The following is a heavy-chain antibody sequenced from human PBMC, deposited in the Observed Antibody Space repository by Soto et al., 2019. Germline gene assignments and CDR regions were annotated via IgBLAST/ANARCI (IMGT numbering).Heavy chain of an antibody. J-gene: IGHJ6*02. V-gene: IGHV3-49*04. CDR3: TRDYSDTRGYYGMDV. Sequence: GESLRLSCTVSGVTFGDYDMSWVRQAPGKGLEWAGFISSKAYGGATEYAASVKGRFTISRDDSKTIAYLQMNSLQTEDTAVYYCTRDYSDTRGYYGMDVWGQGTTVTVSS. D-gene: IGHD3-22*01. CDR1: GVTFGDYD. CDR2: ISSKAYGGAT.